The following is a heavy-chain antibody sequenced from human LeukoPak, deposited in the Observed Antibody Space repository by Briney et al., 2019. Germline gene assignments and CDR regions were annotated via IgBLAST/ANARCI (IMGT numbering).Heavy chain of an antibody. D-gene: IGHD6-6*01. CDR2: VNPNSGNT. V-gene: IGHV1-8*01. CDR1: GYTFTSYD. Sequence: ASVKVSCKASGYTFTSYDVNWVRQATGQGLEWMGWVNPNSGNTAYAQNFQGRVTMTSDTSINTAYMELSSLRSEDTAVYYCARGACTSSFFYWGQGTLVTVSS. CDR3: ARGACTSSFFY. J-gene: IGHJ4*02.